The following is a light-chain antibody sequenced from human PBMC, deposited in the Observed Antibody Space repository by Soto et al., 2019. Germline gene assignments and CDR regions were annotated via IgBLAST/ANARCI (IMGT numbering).Light chain of an antibody. CDR1: SSNIGGNT. V-gene: IGLV1-44*01. Sequence: VLTQPPSVSETPGQTVTISCSGSSSNIGGNTVNWYQQLPGTAPKLLIYSDYHRPSGVPDRFSGSKSGTSASLAISGLQSEDEAAYYCAAWDDSLKGVIFGEGTKVTVL. CDR3: AAWDDSLKGVI. CDR2: SDY. J-gene: IGLJ2*01.